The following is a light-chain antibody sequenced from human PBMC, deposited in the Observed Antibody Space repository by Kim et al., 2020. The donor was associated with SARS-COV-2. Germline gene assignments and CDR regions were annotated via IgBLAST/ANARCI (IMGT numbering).Light chain of an antibody. CDR3: SSYTRSGSLYLL. J-gene: IGLJ2*01. CDR1: SSDVGDYKY. CDR2: AVN. Sequence: SITISCAATSSDVGDYKYVSWYQQHPGKAPQLIIYAVNDRPSGISNRFSGSKSGNTASLTISGLQAEDEADYYCSSYTRSGSLYLLFGGGTQLTVL. V-gene: IGLV2-14*03.